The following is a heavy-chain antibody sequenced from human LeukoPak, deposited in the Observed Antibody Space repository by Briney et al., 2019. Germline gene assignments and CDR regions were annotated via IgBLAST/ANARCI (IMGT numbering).Heavy chain of an antibody. CDR1: GGSFTGYY. V-gene: IGHV4-34*01. CDR3: ARITGYGGGSLRY. CDR2: INDTGNT. Sequence: SETLSLTCSVDGGSFTGYYWTWIRQPPGKGLEWIGEINDTGNTNYNPSLKSRVTLSIDMSKKQLSLHLPSLTAADAAVYYCARITGYGGGSLRYWGQGTLVAISS. D-gene: IGHD4-23*01. J-gene: IGHJ4*02.